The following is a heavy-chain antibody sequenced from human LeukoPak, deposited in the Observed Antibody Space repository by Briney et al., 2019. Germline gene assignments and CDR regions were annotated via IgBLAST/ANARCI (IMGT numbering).Heavy chain of an antibody. D-gene: IGHD3-22*01. J-gene: IGHJ4*02. CDR2: ISNSGDTI. CDR3: ATEPPLGDTSSYYFNY. Sequence: GGSLRLSCAASVFTFSSYEMNWVRQAPGKGLEWVSYISNSGDTIYYADSVKGRFTISRDNAKKSLYLQMNSLRAEDTAVYYCATEPPLGDTSSYYFNYWGQGTVVTVSS. V-gene: IGHV3-48*03. CDR1: VFTFSSYE.